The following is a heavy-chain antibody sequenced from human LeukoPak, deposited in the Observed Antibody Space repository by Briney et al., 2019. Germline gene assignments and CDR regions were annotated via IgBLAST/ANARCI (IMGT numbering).Heavy chain of an antibody. Sequence: PSETLSLTCTVSGGSISSYYWSWIRQPAGKGLEWIGRIYTSGSTNYNPSLKSRVTMSVDTSKNQFSLKLSSVTAADTAVYYCARDQKEDCSGGSCYPHPLNYYYYYYYMDVWGKGTTVTISS. CDR2: IYTSGST. V-gene: IGHV4-4*07. CDR3: ARDQKEDCSGGSCYPHPLNYYYYYYYMDV. J-gene: IGHJ6*03. D-gene: IGHD2-15*01. CDR1: GGSISSYY.